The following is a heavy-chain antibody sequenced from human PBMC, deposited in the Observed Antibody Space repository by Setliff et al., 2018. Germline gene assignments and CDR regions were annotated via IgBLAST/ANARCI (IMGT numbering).Heavy chain of an antibody. CDR2: IYTSGII. CDR3: ARDTPHDPVSSNWYRNWFDP. CDR1: DGSISTYY. D-gene: IGHD6-13*01. V-gene: IGHV4-4*08. J-gene: IGHJ5*02. Sequence: SETLSLTCTVSDGSISTYYWSWIRQPPGRGLEYIGYIYTSGIINYNPSLKSRVTISFNTSKNQISLNLNSVTAADTAVYFCARDTPHDPVSSNWYRNWFDPWGQGILVTVSS.